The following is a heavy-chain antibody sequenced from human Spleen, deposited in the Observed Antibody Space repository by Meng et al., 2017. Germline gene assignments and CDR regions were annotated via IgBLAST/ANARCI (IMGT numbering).Heavy chain of an antibody. CDR2: ISGSGGST. J-gene: IGHJ6*02. CDR1: GFTFSSYA. Sequence: ESLKISCAASGFTFSSYAMSWVRQAPGKGLEWVSAISGSGGSTYYADSVKGRFTISRDNSNNTLYLQVNSLRAEDTAVYYCARAPAGYYGMDVWGQGTTVTVSS. V-gene: IGHV3-23*01. CDR3: ARAPAGYYGMDV.